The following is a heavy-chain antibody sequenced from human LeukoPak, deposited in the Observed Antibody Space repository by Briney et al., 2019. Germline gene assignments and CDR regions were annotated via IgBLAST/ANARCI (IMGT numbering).Heavy chain of an antibody. Sequence: SETLSLTCTVSGGSISSGVYYWSWIRQPPGKGLEWIGYIYYSGSTYYNPSLKSRVTISVDTSKNQFSLKLSSVTAADTAVYYCARVTPGLLDYWGQGTLVTVSS. CDR1: GGSISSGVYY. J-gene: IGHJ4*02. CDR2: IYYSGST. V-gene: IGHV4-30-4*01. CDR3: ARVTPGLLDY.